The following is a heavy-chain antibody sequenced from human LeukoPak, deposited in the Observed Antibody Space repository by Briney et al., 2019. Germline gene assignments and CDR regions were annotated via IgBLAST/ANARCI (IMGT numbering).Heavy chain of an antibody. V-gene: IGHV3-53*01. Sequence: GGSLRLSCAASGFTVTTSYMTWVRQAPGKGLEWVSVIYSGGSIYYADSVKGRFTISRDHSKNTLHLQMNGLRAEDTAVYYCARVGSGWSLDYWGQGALVTVSS. J-gene: IGHJ4*02. CDR2: IYSGGSI. CDR3: ARVGSGWSLDY. CDR1: GFTVTTSY. D-gene: IGHD6-19*01.